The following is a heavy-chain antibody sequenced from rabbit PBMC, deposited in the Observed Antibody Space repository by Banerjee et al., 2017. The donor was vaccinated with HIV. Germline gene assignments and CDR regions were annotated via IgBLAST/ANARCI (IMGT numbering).Heavy chain of an antibody. CDR1: GFSFSGYW. V-gene: IGHV1S43*01. Sequence: QEQLVESGGGLVQPEGSLTLTCTASGFSFSGYWICWVRQAPGKGLEWIACIYTGSSGTTYYASWVNGRFTISRSTSLNTVDLKMTSLTAADTAIYFCARGIVGYPGITYFRLWGPGTLVTVS. CDR3: ARGIVGYPGITYFRL. D-gene: IGHD7-1*01. CDR2: IYTGSSGTT. J-gene: IGHJ4*01.